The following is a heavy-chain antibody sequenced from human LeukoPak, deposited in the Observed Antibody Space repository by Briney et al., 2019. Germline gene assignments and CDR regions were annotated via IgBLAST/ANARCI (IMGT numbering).Heavy chain of an antibody. CDR3: ARDHDYGSDY. V-gene: IGHV3-7*04. J-gene: IGHJ4*02. Sequence: PGGSLRLSCAASRFTFSRYWMSWVRQAPGKGLEWVANIKQDGSEKYYVDSVKGRFTISKDNAKNSLYLQMNSLRAEDTAVYYCARDHDYGSDYWGQGTLVTVSS. D-gene: IGHD4-17*01. CDR1: RFTFSRYW. CDR2: IKQDGSEK.